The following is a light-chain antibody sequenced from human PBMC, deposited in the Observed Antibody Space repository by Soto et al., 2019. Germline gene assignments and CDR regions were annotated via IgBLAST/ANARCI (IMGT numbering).Light chain of an antibody. CDR3: QQHNQWPIT. J-gene: IGKJ5*01. V-gene: IGKV3D-15*01. CDR2: YIS. CDR1: QSACNF. Sequence: EVVMPQSPATLSVSPGETASLSCRASQSACNFLAWYQQKPGQAPRLLIYYISTRATGIPARFSGSGSGTEFTLTINSLHSEDSAVYYCQQHNQWPITFGQGTRLEIK.